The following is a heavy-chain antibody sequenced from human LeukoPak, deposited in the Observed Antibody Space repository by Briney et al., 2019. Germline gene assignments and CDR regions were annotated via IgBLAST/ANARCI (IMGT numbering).Heavy chain of an antibody. CDR2: ISAYNGNT. J-gene: IGHJ3*02. Sequence: GASVKVSCKASGYTFTSYGISWVRQAPGQGLEWMGWISAYNGNTNYAQKLQGRVTMTTDTSTSTAYMELRSLRSDDTAVYYCARVGNCGSYYFFAFDIWGQGTMVTVSS. CDR3: ARVGNCGSYYFFAFDI. V-gene: IGHV1-18*01. D-gene: IGHD1-26*01. CDR1: GYTFTSYG.